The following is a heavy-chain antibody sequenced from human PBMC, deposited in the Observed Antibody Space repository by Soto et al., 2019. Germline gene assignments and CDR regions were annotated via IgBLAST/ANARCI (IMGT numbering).Heavy chain of an antibody. J-gene: IGHJ3*02. CDR2: IYYSGST. D-gene: IGHD3-10*01. Sequence: QVQLQESGPGLVKPSETLSLTCTVSGGSISSYYWSWIRQPPGKGLVWIGYIYYSGSTNYTPSLKSGVTISVDTSKNQYSLKLSSVTVADTAVYYCARVWGGAFDIWGQGTMVTVSS. V-gene: IGHV4-59*01. CDR1: GGSISSYY. CDR3: ARVWGGAFDI.